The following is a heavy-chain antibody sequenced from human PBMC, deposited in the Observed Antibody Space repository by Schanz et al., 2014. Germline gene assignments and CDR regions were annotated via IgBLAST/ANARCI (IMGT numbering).Heavy chain of an antibody. V-gene: IGHV3-21*01. CDR3: AIIGVMVAVAGTRADY. CDR1: GFTFNSYA. Sequence: DVQLLESGGGLVQPGGSLRLSCAASGFTFNSYAMTWVRQAPGKGLEWVSSISSSSSYIYYADSVKGRFSISRDNAKNSLFLQMNRLRAEDTALYYCAIIGVMVAVAGTRADYWGQGTLVTVSS. CDR2: ISSSSSYI. J-gene: IGHJ4*02. D-gene: IGHD6-19*01.